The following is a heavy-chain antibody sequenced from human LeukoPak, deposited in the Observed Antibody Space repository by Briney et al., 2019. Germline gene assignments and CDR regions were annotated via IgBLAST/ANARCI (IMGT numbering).Heavy chain of an antibody. Sequence: KSSETLSLTCTVSGDSISSYYWSWIRQPPGKGLEWIGYIYYSGSTNYNPSLKSRVTISVDTSTNQFSLKLSSVTAADTAVYYCARILEVRGLRGAWFDPWGQGTLVTVSS. J-gene: IGHJ5*02. CDR2: IYYSGST. CDR3: ARILEVRGLRGAWFDP. V-gene: IGHV4-59*01. D-gene: IGHD4-17*01. CDR1: GDSISSYY.